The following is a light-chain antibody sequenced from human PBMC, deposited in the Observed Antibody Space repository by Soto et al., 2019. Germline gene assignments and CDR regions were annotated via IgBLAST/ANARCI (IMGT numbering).Light chain of an antibody. J-gene: IGKJ4*01. CDR2: AAS. Sequence: QLTQSPSSLSASVRDRVTITCRASQVIATHVAWYQQKPGQAPNLLIYAASTLQSGVPSRFSGGGSGTDFTLTISSLQPEDFATYYCQQLSSYPLTFGGGTKVEI. V-gene: IGKV1-9*01. CDR3: QQLSSYPLT. CDR1: QVIATH.